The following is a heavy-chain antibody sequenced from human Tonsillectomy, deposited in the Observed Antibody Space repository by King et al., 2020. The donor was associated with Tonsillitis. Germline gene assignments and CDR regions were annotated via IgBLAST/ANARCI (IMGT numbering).Heavy chain of an antibody. CDR2: VYYSVTP. V-gene: IGHV4-39*01. J-gene: IGHJ4*02. Sequence: QLQESGPGLVKPSETLSLTCAVSGDSFSGSTYSWGWIRQTPGKGLEWIGTVYYSVTPYYTPSLKSRVSVTVDTSKNHFSLNLTSVTAADTSVYYCARHFEQLSDSSGFYYRNYFDYWGQGTRVTVSS. CDR3: ARHFEQLSDSSGFYYRNYFDY. CDR1: GDSFSGSTYS. D-gene: IGHD3-22*01.